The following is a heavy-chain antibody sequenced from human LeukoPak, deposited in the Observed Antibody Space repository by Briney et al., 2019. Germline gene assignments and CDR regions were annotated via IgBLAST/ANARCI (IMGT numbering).Heavy chain of an antibody. CDR1: GFTFTNYW. Sequence: GDSLKISCKGSGFTFTNYWIGWVRQMPGKGLEWMGIIYPGDSDTRYSPSFQGQVTISADKSLSTAYLQWSCLKTSDTAMYYCARQPTTVTPIDFWGQGTLVTVSS. CDR2: IYPGDSDT. V-gene: IGHV5-51*01. D-gene: IGHD4-17*01. CDR3: ARQPTTVTPIDF. J-gene: IGHJ4*02.